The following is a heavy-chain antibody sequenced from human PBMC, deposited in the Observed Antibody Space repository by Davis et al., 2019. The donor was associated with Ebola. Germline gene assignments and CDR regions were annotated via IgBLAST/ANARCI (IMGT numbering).Heavy chain of an antibody. J-gene: IGHJ4*02. CDR1: GYTFTSYY. D-gene: IGHD2-21*02. CDR3: ARGPSVATAHYFDY. V-gene: IGHV1-69*06. CDR2: IIPLFGTT. Sequence: SVKVSCKASGYTFTSYYMHWVRQAPGQGLEWMGGIIPLFGTTNYAQKFRGRVMITADKSTRIAYMELNSLTSEDTAVYYCARGPSVATAHYFDYWGQGTLVTVSS.